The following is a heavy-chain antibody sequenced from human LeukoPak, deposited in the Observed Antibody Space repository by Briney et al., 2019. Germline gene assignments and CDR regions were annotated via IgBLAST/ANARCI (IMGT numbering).Heavy chain of an antibody. J-gene: IGHJ4*02. D-gene: IGHD1-26*01. CDR3: ARAGRHFDY. CDR2: IYYSGST. V-gene: IGHV4-59*01. CDR1: GGSISSYY. Sequence: SETLSLTCTVSGGSISSYYWSWIRQPPGKGLEWIGYIYYSGSTNYNPSLESRVTISVDTSKNQFSLKLSSVTAADTAVYYCARAGRHFDYWGQGTLVTVSS.